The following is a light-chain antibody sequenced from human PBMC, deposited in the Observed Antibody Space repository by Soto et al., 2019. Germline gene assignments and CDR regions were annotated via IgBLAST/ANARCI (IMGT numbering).Light chain of an antibody. CDR2: AAS. J-gene: IGKJ4*01. CDR3: QQYGSSPLS. V-gene: IGKV3-20*01. CDR1: QGVASRY. Sequence: DIVLTQSPGTLSLSPGERATLSCRASQGVASRYLAWYQQQPGQAHRLFVYAASTRATGIPDRFSGSGSGTDFTLTISRLEPEDFAVYYCQQYGSSPLSFGGGTKVELK.